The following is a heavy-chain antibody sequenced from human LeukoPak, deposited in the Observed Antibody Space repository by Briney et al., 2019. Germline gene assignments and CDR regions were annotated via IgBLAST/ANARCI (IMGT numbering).Heavy chain of an antibody. D-gene: IGHD6-13*01. CDR2: INHSGST. J-gene: IGHJ4*02. CDR3: ARGVAAAGTGFVGYYFDY. CDR1: GGSFSGYY. Sequence: PSETLSLTCAVYGGSFSGYYWSWIRQPPGKGLEWIGEINHSGSTNYNPSLKGRVTISVDTSKNQFSLKLSSVTAADTAVYYCARGVAAAGTGFVGYYFDYWGQGTLVTVSS. V-gene: IGHV4-34*01.